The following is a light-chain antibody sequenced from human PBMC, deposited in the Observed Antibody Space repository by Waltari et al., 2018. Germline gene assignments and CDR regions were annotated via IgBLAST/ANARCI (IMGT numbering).Light chain of an antibody. V-gene: IGKV1-39*01. CDR1: QSISSY. CDR3: QQSYSSPRT. Sequence: DIQMTQSPSSLSASVGDRVTITCRASQSISSYLNWFQQKPGKAPKLLIYAASSLQSGVPSGFSGSGSATDFTLTISSLQPEDFAAYYCQQSYSSPRTFGQGTKVEIK. CDR2: AAS. J-gene: IGKJ1*01.